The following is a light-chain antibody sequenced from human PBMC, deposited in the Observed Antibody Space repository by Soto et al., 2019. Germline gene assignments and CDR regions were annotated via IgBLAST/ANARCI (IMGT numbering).Light chain of an antibody. Sequence: ELVLTQSPSTLSLSPGERATLSCRASQSISSYLAWYQQKPGQAPRLLINDASNMATGIPARFSGSGSGTDFTLTISSLKPEDFGVYDCHQRSNWLFGPGTKVDSK. J-gene: IGKJ3*01. CDR3: HQRSNWL. CDR1: QSISSY. CDR2: DAS. V-gene: IGKV3-11*01.